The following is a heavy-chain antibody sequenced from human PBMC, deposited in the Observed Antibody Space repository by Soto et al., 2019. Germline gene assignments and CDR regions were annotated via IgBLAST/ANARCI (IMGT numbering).Heavy chain of an antibody. CDR3: ARDPNFFDSSGYYDH. J-gene: IGHJ5*02. CDR1: GYTFVSYG. D-gene: IGHD3-22*01. V-gene: IGHV1-18*04. CDR2: ISPYNGNT. Sequence: QIQLVQSAAEVKKPGASVTVSCKTSGYTFVSYGISWVRQAPGQGLEWMGWISPYNGNTNFAQRFRGRVTLTTDTSTDIVYMYLGSLKSDDTAVYYCARDPNFFDSSGYYDHWGHGTLINVSS.